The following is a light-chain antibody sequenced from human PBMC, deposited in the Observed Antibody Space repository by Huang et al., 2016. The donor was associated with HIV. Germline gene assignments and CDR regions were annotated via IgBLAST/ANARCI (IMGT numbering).Light chain of an antibody. J-gene: IGKJ4*01. Sequence: EIVLTQSPATLSLSPGERATLSCRASQSVSRFLAWYQQKAGQAPRRLIYDASSGSGTEFTLTSSSLEPEDFAVYYCQQRSSWPRVTFGGGTKVELK. V-gene: IGKV3-11*01. CDR3: QQRSSWPRVT. CDR1: QSVSRF. CDR2: DAS.